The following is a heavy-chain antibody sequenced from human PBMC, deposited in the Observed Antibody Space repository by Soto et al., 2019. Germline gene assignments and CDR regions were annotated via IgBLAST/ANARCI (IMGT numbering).Heavy chain of an antibody. V-gene: IGHV4-59*08. D-gene: IGHD1-26*01. Sequence: SETLSLTCTVSGGSISSYYWSWIRQAPGKGLEWIGYIHFSGSTKYNPSLNSRVTTSMDTSNNQFSLKVTSVTAADTAVYYCARQYSNAFDYWGRGTLVTVSS. CDR1: GGSISSYY. CDR3: ARQYSNAFDY. CDR2: IHFSGST. J-gene: IGHJ4*02.